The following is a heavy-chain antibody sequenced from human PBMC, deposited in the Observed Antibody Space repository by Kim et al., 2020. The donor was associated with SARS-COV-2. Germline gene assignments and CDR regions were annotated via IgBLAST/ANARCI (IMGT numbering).Heavy chain of an antibody. J-gene: IGHJ4*02. CDR2: IKSKTDGGTT. CDR1: GFTFSNAW. V-gene: IGHV3-15*01. D-gene: IGHD3-9*01. Sequence: GGSLRLSCAASGFTFSNAWMSWVRQAPGKGLEWVGRIKSKTDGGTTDYAAPVKGRFTISRDDSKNTLYLQMNSLKTEDTAVYYCTTEGYYDILTGYELIDYWGQGTLVTVSS. CDR3: TTEGYYDILTGYELIDY.